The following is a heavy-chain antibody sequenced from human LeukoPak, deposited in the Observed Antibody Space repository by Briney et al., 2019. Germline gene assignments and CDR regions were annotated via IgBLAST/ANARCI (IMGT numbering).Heavy chain of an antibody. J-gene: IGHJ4*02. V-gene: IGHV4-34*01. CDR3: ARLKNMVRGVISN. CDR2: INHSGSA. D-gene: IGHD3-10*01. Sequence: SETLSLTCAVYGGSFSGYYWSWIRQPPGKGLEWIGEINHSGSANYNPSLKSRVTISVDTSKNQFSLKLSSVTAADTAVYYCARLKNMVRGVISNWGQGTLVTVPS. CDR1: GGSFSGYY.